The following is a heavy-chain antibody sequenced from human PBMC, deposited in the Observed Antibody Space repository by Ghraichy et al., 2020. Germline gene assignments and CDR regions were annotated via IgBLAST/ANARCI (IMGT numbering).Heavy chain of an antibody. CDR1: GFTFSSYG. CDR3: ARDVLNYYGSGSYFDY. V-gene: IGHV3-33*01. Sequence: GGSLRLSCAASGFTFSSYGMHWVRQAPGKGLEWVAVIWYDGSNKYYADSVKGRFTISRDNSKNTLYLQMNSLRAEDTAVYYCARDVLNYYGSGSYFDYWGQGTLVTVSS. CDR2: IWYDGSNK. D-gene: IGHD3-10*01. J-gene: IGHJ4*02.